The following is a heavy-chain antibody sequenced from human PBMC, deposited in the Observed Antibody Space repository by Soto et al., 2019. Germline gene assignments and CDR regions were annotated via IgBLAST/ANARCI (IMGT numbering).Heavy chain of an antibody. Sequence: ASVNVSCKTSGYTFNTYDMHWVRQDPGQGLEWMGWINPNSGGTNYAQRFQGWVTMTRDTSISTAYMELSRLRSDDTAVYYCARGIIVGATTFDYYGMDVWGQGTTVTVSS. D-gene: IGHD1-26*01. CDR2: INPNSGGT. CDR1: GYTFNTYD. CDR3: ARGIIVGATTFDYYGMDV. J-gene: IGHJ6*02. V-gene: IGHV1-2*04.